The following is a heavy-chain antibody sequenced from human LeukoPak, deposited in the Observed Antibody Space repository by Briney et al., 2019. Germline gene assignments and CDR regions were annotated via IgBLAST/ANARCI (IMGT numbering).Heavy chain of an antibody. CDR3: ARQTYSGSYAVDY. V-gene: IGHV4-59*08. J-gene: IGHJ4*02. CDR1: GDSISSYY. D-gene: IGHD1-26*01. Sequence: KASETLSLTCTVSGDSISSYYWSWIRQPPGRGLEWFGYIHDSGTTNYNPSLKSRLTISVDTSKKQFSLKLNSVTAADTAVYYCARQTYSGSYAVDYWGPGILVTVSS. CDR2: IHDSGTT.